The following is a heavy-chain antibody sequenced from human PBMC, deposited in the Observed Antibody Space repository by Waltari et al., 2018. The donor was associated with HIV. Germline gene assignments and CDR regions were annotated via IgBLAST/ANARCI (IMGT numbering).Heavy chain of an antibody. Sequence: QVQLVQSGAEVKKPGASVKVSCKASGYTFTGYYMPWVRQAPGKGLEWMGWINPNRGGTNYAKKFQGRVTLTRDTSISTAYMGLSRLRSDDTAVYYCASSRYYYYYGMDVWGQGTTVTVSS. CDR3: ASSRYYYYYGMDV. CDR2: INPNRGGT. V-gene: IGHV1-2*02. CDR1: GYTFTGYY. J-gene: IGHJ6*02. D-gene: IGHD2-2*01.